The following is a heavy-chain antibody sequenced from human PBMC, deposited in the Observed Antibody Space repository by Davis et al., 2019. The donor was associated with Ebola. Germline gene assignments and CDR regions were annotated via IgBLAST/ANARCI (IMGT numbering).Heavy chain of an antibody. CDR2: INHSGST. J-gene: IGHJ5*02. CDR3: ARGLAYDFWSGYPRGWFDP. D-gene: IGHD3-3*01. V-gene: IGHV4-34*01. CDR1: GFTFSTYA. Sequence: ESLKISCAASGFTFSTYAMSWIRQPPGKGLEWIGEINHSGSTNYNPSLKSRVIISVDTSKNQFSLKLSSVTAADTAVYYCARGLAYDFWSGYPRGWFDPWGQGTLVTASS.